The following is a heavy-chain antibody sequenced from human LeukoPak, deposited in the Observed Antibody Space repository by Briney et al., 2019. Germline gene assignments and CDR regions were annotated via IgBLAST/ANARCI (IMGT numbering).Heavy chain of an antibody. CDR3: ARDRDRSDSSGYYYVE. CDR2: INPNSGGT. D-gene: IGHD3-22*01. Sequence: ASVKVSCKASGYTFTGYYMHWVRQAPGQGLEWMGWINPNSGGTNYAQKFQGSVTMTRDTSISTAYMELSSLRSEDTAVYYCARDRDRSDSSGYYYVEWGQGTLVTVSS. CDR1: GYTFTGYY. V-gene: IGHV1-2*02. J-gene: IGHJ4*02.